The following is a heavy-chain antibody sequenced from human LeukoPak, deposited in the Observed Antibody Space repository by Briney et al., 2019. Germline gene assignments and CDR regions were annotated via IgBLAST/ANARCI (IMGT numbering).Heavy chain of an antibody. J-gene: IGHJ5*02. V-gene: IGHV4-39*01. D-gene: IGHD6-19*01. CDR1: GGSISSSSYY. CDR3: ARVPIAVAGTSRLTSNWFDP. Sequence: PSETLSLTCTVSGGSISSSSYYWGWICQPPGKGLEWIGSIYYSGSTYYNPSLKSRVTISRDNAKNTLYLQMNSLRAEDTAVYYCARVPIAVAGTSRLTSNWFDPWGQGTLVTVSS. CDR2: IYYSGST.